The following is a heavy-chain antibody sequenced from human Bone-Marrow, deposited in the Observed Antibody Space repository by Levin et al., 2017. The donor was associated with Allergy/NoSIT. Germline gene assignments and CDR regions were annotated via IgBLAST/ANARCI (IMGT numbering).Heavy chain of an antibody. V-gene: IGHV1-8*01. D-gene: IGHD1-26*01. CDR2: MNPKSGNT. CDR1: GYTFISYD. Sequence: GESLKISCKASGYTFISYDINWVRQATGQGLEWMGWMNPKSGNTGYAQKFQGRLTMTRSTSISTASMELSSLRSEDTAVYYCARSGGFGGNYGGDWFDSWGQGTLVTVSS. J-gene: IGHJ5*01. CDR3: ARSGGFGGNYGGDWFDS.